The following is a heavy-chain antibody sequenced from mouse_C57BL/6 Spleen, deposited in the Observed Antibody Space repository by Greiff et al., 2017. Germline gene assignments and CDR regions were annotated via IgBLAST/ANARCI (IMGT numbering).Heavy chain of an antibody. D-gene: IGHD1-1*01. CDR1: GYTFTSYW. CDR2: INPSSGYT. J-gene: IGHJ4*01. V-gene: IGHV1-7*01. CDR3: ARSEDQGRSTVVARGYAMDY. Sequence: VQLQQSGAELAKPGASVTLSCKASGYTFTSYWMHWVKQRPGQGLEWIGYINPSSGYTKDNQKFKDKATLTADKSSSTAYMQLSSLTYEDSAVYYCARSEDQGRSTVVARGYAMDYWGQGTSVTVSS.